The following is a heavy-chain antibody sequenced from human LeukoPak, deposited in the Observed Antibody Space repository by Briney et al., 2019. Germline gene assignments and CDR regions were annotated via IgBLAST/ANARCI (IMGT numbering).Heavy chain of an antibody. CDR3: ARVEEGYGSGRRENYYYYYMDV. CDR2: INHSGST. CDR1: GGSFSGYY. V-gene: IGHV4-34*01. D-gene: IGHD3-10*01. J-gene: IGHJ6*03. Sequence: SETLSLTCAVYGGSFSGYYWSWIRQPPGKGLEWIGEINHSGSTNYNPSLKSRVTISLDTSRNQFSLKLSSVTAADTAVYYCARVEEGYGSGRRENYYYYYMDVWGKGTTVTISS.